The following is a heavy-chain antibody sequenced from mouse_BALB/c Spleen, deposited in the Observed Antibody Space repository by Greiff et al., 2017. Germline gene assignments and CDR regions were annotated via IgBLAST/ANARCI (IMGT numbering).Heavy chain of an antibody. CDR2: IWAGGST. V-gene: IGHV2-9*02. D-gene: IGHD2-1*01. Sequence: VMLVESGPGLVAPSQSLSITCTVSGFSLTSYGVHWVRQPPGKGLEWLGVIWAGGSTNYNSALMSRLSISKDNSKSQVFLKMNSLQTDDTAMYYCAAIYYGNPMDYWGQGTSVTVSA. J-gene: IGHJ4*01. CDR3: AAIYYGNPMDY. CDR1: GFSLTSYG.